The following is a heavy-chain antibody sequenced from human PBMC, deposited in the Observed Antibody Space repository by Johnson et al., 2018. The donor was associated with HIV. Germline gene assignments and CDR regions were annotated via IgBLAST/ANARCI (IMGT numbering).Heavy chain of an antibody. J-gene: IGHJ3*02. CDR3: ARWSADAFDI. CDR1: GFTFRNYA. V-gene: IGHV3-30-3*01. Sequence: QVQLVESGGGVVQPGRSLRLSCAASGFTFRNYAMHWVRQAPGKGLEWVAFISSDGSNKYYADSVKGRFTISRDTSKNTLYLQMNSLRAEDTAVYYCARWSADAFDIWGQGTMVTVSS. CDR2: ISSDGSNK.